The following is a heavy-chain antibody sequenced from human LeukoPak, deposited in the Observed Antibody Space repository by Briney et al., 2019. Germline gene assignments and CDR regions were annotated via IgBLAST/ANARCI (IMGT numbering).Heavy chain of an antibody. CDR3: AKGAFEQWLVQVIPFDY. CDR1: GFTFTSYA. CDR2: INGGGTST. V-gene: IGHV3-23*01. J-gene: IGHJ4*02. D-gene: IGHD6-19*01. Sequence: GGSLRLSCAASGFTFTSYAMSWVRQAPGKGLQWVSVINGGGTSTDYAGSVKGRFTISRDNSKNTLYLQMNSLRAEDTAIYYCAKGAFEQWLVQVIPFDYWGQGTLVTDSS.